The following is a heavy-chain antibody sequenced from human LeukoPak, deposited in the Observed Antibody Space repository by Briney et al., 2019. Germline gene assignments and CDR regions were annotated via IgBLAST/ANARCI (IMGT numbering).Heavy chain of an antibody. D-gene: IGHD3-9*01. J-gene: IGHJ4*02. CDR1: GFTFSSYW. V-gene: IGHV3-7*01. CDR3: ARLHYDVLTGPFDY. Sequence: GGSLRLSCAASGFTFSSYWMSWVRQAPGKGLEWVANIKQDGSEKYYVDSVKGRFTISRDNAKNSLYLQMNSLRAEDTAVYYCARLHYDVLTGPFDYWGQGTLVTVSS. CDR2: IKQDGSEK.